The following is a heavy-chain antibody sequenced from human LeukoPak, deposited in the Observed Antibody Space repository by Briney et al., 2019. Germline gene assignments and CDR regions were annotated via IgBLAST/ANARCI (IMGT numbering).Heavy chain of an antibody. J-gene: IGHJ5*02. Sequence: PSETLSLTCAVYGGSFSGYYWSWIRQPPGKGLEWIGEINHSGSTNYNPSLKSRVTISVDTSKNQFPLKLSSVTAADTAVYYCARGRRYGNWFDPWGQGTLVTVSS. CDR3: ARGRRYGNWFDP. CDR1: GGSFSGYY. V-gene: IGHV4-34*01. D-gene: IGHD3-9*01. CDR2: INHSGST.